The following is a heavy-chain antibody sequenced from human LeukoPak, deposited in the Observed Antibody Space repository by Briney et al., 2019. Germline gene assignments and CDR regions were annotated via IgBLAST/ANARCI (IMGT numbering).Heavy chain of an antibody. CDR3: ARDGGSSPFPYYYMDV. V-gene: IGHV3-20*01. Sequence: PGGSLRLSCAASGFSLSRYWMSWVRQAPGKGLEWVSGINWNGGSTGYADSVKGRFTISRDNAKNSLYLQMNSLRAEDTALYHCARDGGSSPFPYYYMDVWGKGTTVTVSS. D-gene: IGHD6-6*01. CDR1: GFSLSRYW. CDR2: INWNGGST. J-gene: IGHJ6*03.